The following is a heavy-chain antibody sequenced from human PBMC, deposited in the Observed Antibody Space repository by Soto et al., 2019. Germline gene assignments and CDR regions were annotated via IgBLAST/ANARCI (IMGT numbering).Heavy chain of an antibody. J-gene: IGHJ4*02. Sequence: QVQLQESGPGLVKPSGTLSLTCTVSGASISSTSSGDWWSWVRQPPEKGLEWIGEIHHSGSSNYNPSLNSRVTMSVDNSKNQFSLRLSSVTAADTAVYYCAKMVGATLVDYWGQGTLVTVSS. CDR1: GASISSTSSGDW. D-gene: IGHD1-26*01. CDR2: IHHSGSS. V-gene: IGHV4-4*02. CDR3: AKMVGATLVDY.